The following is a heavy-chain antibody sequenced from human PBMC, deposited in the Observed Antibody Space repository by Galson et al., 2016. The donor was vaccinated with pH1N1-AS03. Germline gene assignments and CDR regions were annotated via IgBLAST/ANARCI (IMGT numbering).Heavy chain of an antibody. J-gene: IGHJ5*02. V-gene: IGHV4-39*01. Sequence: SETLSLTCTVSGGSISSSSYYWGWIRQPPGKGLEWIGSIYYSGSTYYNPSLKSRVTISVDTSKNQFPLKLSSVTAADTAVYYCARRVYGDYVNWFGPWGQGTLVTVSS. CDR2: IYYSGST. D-gene: IGHD4-17*01. CDR3: ARRVYGDYVNWFGP. CDR1: GGSISSSSYY.